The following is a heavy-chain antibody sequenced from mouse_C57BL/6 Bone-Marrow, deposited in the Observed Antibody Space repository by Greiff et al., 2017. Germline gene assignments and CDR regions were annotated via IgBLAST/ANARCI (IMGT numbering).Heavy chain of an antibody. J-gene: IGHJ2*01. CDR3: AKAGDGYYFYFDY. CDR1: GYTFTSYG. V-gene: IGHV1-81*01. D-gene: IGHD2-3*01. CDR2: IYPRSGIT. Sequence: QVQLQQSGAELARPGASVKMSCTASGYTFTSYGISWVKQRTGQGLEWIGEIYPRSGITSYNEKFKGKATLTADKSSSTAYMELRSLTSEDSAVYFCAKAGDGYYFYFDYWGQGTTLTVSS.